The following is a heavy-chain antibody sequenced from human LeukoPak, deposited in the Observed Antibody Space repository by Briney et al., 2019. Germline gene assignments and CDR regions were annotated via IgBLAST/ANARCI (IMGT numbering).Heavy chain of an antibody. D-gene: IGHD2-15*01. CDR1: GYTFTSYG. CDR2: ISAYNGNT. CDR3: ARAVGRYFDL. V-gene: IGHV1-18*01. J-gene: IGHJ2*01. Sequence: ASVRVSCKASGYTFTSYGISWVRQAPGQGLEWMGWISAYNGNTNYAQKLQGRVTMTRNTSISTAYMELSSLRSEDTAVYYCARAVGRYFDLWGRGTLVTVSS.